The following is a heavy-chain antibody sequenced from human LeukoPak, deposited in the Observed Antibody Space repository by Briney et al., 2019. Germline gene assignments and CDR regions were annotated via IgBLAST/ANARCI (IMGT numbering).Heavy chain of an antibody. CDR3: ARADILTGSYAFDI. CDR1: GGSISSSSYY. Sequence: SETLSLTCTVSGGSISSSSYYWGWIRQPPGKGLEGVGSIYYSGSTYYNPSLKSRVTISVDTSKNQFSLKLSTVTAADTAVYYCARADILTGSYAFDIWGQGTMVTVSS. CDR2: IYYSGST. D-gene: IGHD3-9*01. J-gene: IGHJ3*02. V-gene: IGHV4-39*07.